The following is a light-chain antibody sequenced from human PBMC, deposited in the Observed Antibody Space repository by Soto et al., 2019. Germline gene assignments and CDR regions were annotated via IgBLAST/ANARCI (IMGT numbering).Light chain of an antibody. V-gene: IGKV3-15*01. CDR3: LQYIILPLT. J-gene: IGKJ1*01. CDR2: GAS. CDR1: QSVSSN. Sequence: EIRMTQSPATLTVSPGERATLSCRASQSVSSNIACYQQKPGQAPRLLIYGASTRATGIPARFSGSVSVTEFTLTICRLYCQDIAVYYCLQYIILPLTFGQGTKVDI.